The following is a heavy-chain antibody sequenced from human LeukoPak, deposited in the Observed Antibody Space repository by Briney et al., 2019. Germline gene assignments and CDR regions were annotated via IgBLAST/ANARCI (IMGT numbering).Heavy chain of an antibody. Sequence: SETLSLTCTVSGGSISGYYWSWIRQPPGKGLEWIGYIYSSGTTNYNPSLKSQITISLDTSKNQFSLKLGSVTAADTAVYYCARARRGGAVPAAPAYGMDVWGQGTTVTVSS. CDR1: GGSISGYY. CDR3: ARARRGGAVPAAPAYGMDV. J-gene: IGHJ6*02. CDR2: IYSSGTT. V-gene: IGHV4-59*01. D-gene: IGHD2-2*01.